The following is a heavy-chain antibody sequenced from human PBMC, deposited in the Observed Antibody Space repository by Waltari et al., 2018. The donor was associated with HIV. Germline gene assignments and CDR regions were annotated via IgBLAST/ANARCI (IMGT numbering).Heavy chain of an antibody. D-gene: IGHD3-16*02. J-gene: IGHJ6*02. V-gene: IGHV3-53*01. CDR3: ARMQRFYGSEQSRYFYFGMDV. Sequence: EVQLVESGGNLTRPGGSMSLSCVGSGFIVSANYMSWLGQAPGKGPEVVSVRYSNGNTLYGGSVKGRFTIFRDNSKNTLYLQMNTLRVDDTAVYYCARMQRFYGSEQSRYFYFGMDVWGQGTTVTVSS. CDR1: GFIVSANY. CDR2: RYSNGNT.